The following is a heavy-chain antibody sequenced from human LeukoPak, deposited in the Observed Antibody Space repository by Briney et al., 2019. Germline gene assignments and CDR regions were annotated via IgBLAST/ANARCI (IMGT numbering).Heavy chain of an antibody. CDR2: IYSSGST. V-gene: IGHV3-53*01. Sequence: GGSLRLSCAASGFNVSNNNMTWVRQAPGKGLEWVSLIYSSGSTYYADSVKGRFTISRDNSKNTLYLQVNSLRAEDTAVYYCARRGDGGRSFDYWGQGTLVTVSS. J-gene: IGHJ4*02. CDR1: GFNVSNNN. CDR3: ARRGDGGRSFDY. D-gene: IGHD4-23*01.